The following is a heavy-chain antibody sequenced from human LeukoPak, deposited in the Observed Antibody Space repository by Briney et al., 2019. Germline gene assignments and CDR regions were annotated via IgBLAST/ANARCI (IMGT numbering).Heavy chain of an antibody. V-gene: IGHV3-23*01. CDR3: TTTIHITMVRGVIPDY. D-gene: IGHD3-10*01. CDR1: GFTFSSYA. CDR2: ISGSGGST. Sequence: GGSLRLSCAASGFTFSSYAMSWVRQAPGKGLEWVSAISGSGGSTYYADSVKGRFTISRDNSKNTLYLQMNSLKTEDTAVYYCTTTIHITMVRGVIPDYWGQGTLVTVSS. J-gene: IGHJ4*02.